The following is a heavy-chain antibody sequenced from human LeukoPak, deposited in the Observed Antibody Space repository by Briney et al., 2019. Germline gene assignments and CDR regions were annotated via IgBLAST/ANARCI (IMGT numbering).Heavy chain of an antibody. CDR1: GGTFSSYA. V-gene: IGHV1-69*04. D-gene: IGHD3-10*01. J-gene: IGHJ4*02. Sequence: KFACKASGGTFSSYASSGVRHGRGQGLEWMGRIIPILGIANYAQKFQGRVTITADKSTSTAYMELSSLRSEDTAAYYCARDGSTVVRGVIFYWGQGTLVTVSS. CDR2: IIPILGIA. CDR3: ARDGSTVVRGVIFY.